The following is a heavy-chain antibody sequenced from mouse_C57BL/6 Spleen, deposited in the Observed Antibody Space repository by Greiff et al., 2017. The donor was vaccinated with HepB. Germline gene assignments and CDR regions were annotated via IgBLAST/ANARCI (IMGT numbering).Heavy chain of an antibody. J-gene: IGHJ1*03. CDR3: ARHEEDYYGSSYGYFDV. Sequence: VMLVESGAELVKPGASVKLSCKASGYTFTEYTIHWVKQRSGQGLEWIGWFYPGSGSIKYNEKFKDKATLTADKSSSTVYMELSRLTSEDSAVYFCARHEEDYYGSSYGYFDVWGTGTTVTVSS. D-gene: IGHD1-1*01. CDR2: FYPGSGSI. V-gene: IGHV1-62-2*01. CDR1: GYTFTEYT.